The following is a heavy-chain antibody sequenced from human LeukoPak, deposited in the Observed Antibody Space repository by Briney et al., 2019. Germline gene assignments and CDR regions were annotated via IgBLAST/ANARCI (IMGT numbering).Heavy chain of an antibody. CDR1: GYTFTGYY. CDR2: INPNSGGT. CDR3: ARDRDYVWGSYRRTSNWFDP. V-gene: IGHV1-2*06. J-gene: IGHJ5*02. D-gene: IGHD3-16*02. Sequence: ASVNVSCMASGYTFTGYYMHWVRQAPGQGLEWMGRINPNSGGTNYAQKFQGRVTMTRDTSISTAYMELSRLRSDDTAVYYCARDRDYVWGSYRRTSNWFDPWGQGTLVTVSS.